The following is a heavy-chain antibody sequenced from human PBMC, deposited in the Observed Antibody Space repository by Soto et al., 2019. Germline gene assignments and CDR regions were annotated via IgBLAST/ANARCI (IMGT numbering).Heavy chain of an antibody. D-gene: IGHD6-13*01. CDR1: GFTVSNNY. V-gene: IGHV3-53*01. Sequence: EVQLVESGGGLIQPGGSLRLSCAASGFTVSNNYMRWVRQAPGKGLEWVSLIYSGGNTHYADSVKGRFTISRDDSKNTLYLQMNSLRVEDTAVYYCARDPPGIAPSGAGGWGQGTLVTVSS. J-gene: IGHJ4*02. CDR2: IYSGGNT. CDR3: ARDPPGIAPSGAGG.